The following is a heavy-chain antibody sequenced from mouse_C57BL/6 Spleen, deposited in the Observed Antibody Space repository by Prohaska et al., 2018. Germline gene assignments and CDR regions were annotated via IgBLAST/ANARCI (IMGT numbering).Heavy chain of an antibody. J-gene: IGHJ4*01. V-gene: IGHV1-26*01. CDR3: ARNPIYYYGGYAMDY. D-gene: IGHD1-1*01. CDR2: INPNNGGT. Sequence: GKQSHGKSLEWIGDINPNNGGTSYNQKFKGKATLTVDKSSSTAYMELRSLTSEDSAVYYCARNPIYYYGGYAMDYWGQGTSVTVSS.